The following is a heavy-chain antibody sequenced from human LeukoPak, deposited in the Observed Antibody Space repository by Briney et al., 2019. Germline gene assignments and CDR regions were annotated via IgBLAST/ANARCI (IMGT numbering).Heavy chain of an antibody. CDR1: GFTFTNYG. J-gene: IGHJ4*02. Sequence: GGSLRLSCAASGFTFTNYGFPWVRQAPGKGLEWVALVSHDGNNKYYADSVKGRFATSRDDSKNTLYLQMNSLRAEDTAVCYCAKDPSLRVSLPVWGQGTLVTVSS. D-gene: IGHD3-3*01. CDR3: AKDPSLRVSLPV. CDR2: VSHDGNNK. V-gene: IGHV3-30*18.